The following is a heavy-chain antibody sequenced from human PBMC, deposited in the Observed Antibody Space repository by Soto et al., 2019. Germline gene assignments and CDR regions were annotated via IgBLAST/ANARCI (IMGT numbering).Heavy chain of an antibody. J-gene: IGHJ4*02. Sequence: SETLSLTCTVSGGSISTVNDCWSWIRQSPDKGLEWIGHIYNGGSTYNNPSLKSRVTISVDTSKNQFSLKLSSVTAADTAVYYCARHTPAISISDHWGQGTLVTVSS. CDR1: GGSISTVNDC. D-gene: IGHD2-15*01. CDR2: IYNGGST. CDR3: ARHTPAISISDH. V-gene: IGHV4-30-4*01.